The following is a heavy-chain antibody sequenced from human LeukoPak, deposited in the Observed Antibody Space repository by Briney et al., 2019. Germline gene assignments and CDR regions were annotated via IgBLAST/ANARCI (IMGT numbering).Heavy chain of an antibody. CDR3: AKDPNIGYGDYVSFDY. D-gene: IGHD4-17*01. Sequence: GRSLRLSCAASGFTFDDYAMHWVRQAPGKGLEWVSAISGSGGSTYYADSVKGRFTISRDNSKNTLYLQMNSLRAEDTAVYYCAKDPNIGYGDYVSFDYWGQGTLVTVSS. J-gene: IGHJ4*02. CDR2: ISGSGGST. V-gene: IGHV3-23*01. CDR1: GFTFDDYA.